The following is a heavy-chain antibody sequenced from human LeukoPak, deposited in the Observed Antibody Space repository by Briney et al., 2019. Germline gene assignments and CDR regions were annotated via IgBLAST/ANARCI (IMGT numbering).Heavy chain of an antibody. D-gene: IGHD3-3*01. J-gene: IGHJ4*02. Sequence: PGGSLRLSCAASGFTFSSYAMSWVRQAPGKGLEWVSAISGSGGSTYYADSVKGRFTISRDNSKNTPYLQMNSLRAEDTAVYYCAKAGGIPILGVVHSYYWGWGQLVTVS. CDR3: AKAGGIPILGVVHSYY. V-gene: IGHV3-23*01. CDR1: GFTFSSYA. CDR2: ISGSGGST.